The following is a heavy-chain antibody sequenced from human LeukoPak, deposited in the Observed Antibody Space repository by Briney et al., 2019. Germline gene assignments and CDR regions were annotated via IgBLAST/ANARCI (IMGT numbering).Heavy chain of an antibody. CDR2: ISSSSRYI. J-gene: IGHJ4*02. Sequence: GGSLRLSCAASGFTFSGYTMNWVRQAPGKGLEWVSSISSSSRYIYYADSVKGRFTISRDNAKNSLYLQMNSLRAENTAVYYCARAPELGYCSSTSCPIDYWGQGTLVTVPS. CDR3: ARAPELGYCSSTSCPIDY. CDR1: GFTFSGYT. D-gene: IGHD2-2*01. V-gene: IGHV3-21*01.